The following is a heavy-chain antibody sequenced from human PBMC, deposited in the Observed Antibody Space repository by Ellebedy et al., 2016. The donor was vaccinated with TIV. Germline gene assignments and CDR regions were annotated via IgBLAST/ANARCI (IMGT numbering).Heavy chain of an antibody. V-gene: IGHV1-3*01. CDR3: ARGPYYDSSGYHVFVDDY. D-gene: IGHD3-22*01. CDR1: GYTLTSYS. Sequence: ASVKVSCKASGYTLTSYSMHWVRLAPGQRLEWMGWIHGATGNTYYSQKFQGRVTMTRDTSTSTAYMELSSLRSEDTAVYYCARGPYYDSSGYHVFVDDYWGQGTLVTVSS. J-gene: IGHJ4*02. CDR2: IHGATGNT.